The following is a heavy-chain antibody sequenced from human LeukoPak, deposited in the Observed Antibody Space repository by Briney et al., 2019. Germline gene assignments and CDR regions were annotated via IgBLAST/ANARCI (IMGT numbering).Heavy chain of an antibody. CDR3: ARGLDYDILTF. J-gene: IGHJ4*02. CDR1: GFTFSSFG. D-gene: IGHD3-9*01. Sequence: PGGSLRLSCAASGFTFSSFGMHWARQAPGKGLEWVAVITYGGSKTYYADSVKGRFTISRDNSKNTLYLQMDSLRTEDTAVYYCARGLDYDILTFWGQGTLVTVSS. V-gene: IGHV3-30-3*01. CDR2: ITYGGSKT.